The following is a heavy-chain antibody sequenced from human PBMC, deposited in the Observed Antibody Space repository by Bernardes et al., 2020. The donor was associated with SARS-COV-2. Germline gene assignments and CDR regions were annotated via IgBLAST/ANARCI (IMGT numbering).Heavy chain of an antibody. CDR3: ARPGVALAGTSYFDF. Sequence: GGSLRLSCEASGFIFNTHGIHWVRQAPGQGLEWVAFISYDGSNKYYADAVKGRCAVSRDNSKNSLSLELNRVRPDDAAVYYCARPGVALAGTSYFDFWGRGSLVSVSS. CDR1: GFIFNTHG. D-gene: IGHD6-19*01. CDR2: ISYDGSNK. J-gene: IGHJ4*02. V-gene: IGHV3-30*19.